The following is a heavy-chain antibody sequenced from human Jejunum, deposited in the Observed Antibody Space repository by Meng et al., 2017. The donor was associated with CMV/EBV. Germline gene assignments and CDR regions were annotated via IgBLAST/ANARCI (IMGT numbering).Heavy chain of an antibody. J-gene: IGHJ6*02. D-gene: IGHD3-22*01. CDR2: FNDNGAGT. V-gene: IGHV3-20*03. Sequence: MNWVRQAPGKGLEWVAGFNDNGAGTGYADSVKGRFTISRDKAKNSLYLQMNSLRAEDTALYYCARAQGYYDSSGYYNSYYYYGMDVWGQGTTVTVSS. CDR3: ARAQGYYDSSGYYNSYYYYGMDV.